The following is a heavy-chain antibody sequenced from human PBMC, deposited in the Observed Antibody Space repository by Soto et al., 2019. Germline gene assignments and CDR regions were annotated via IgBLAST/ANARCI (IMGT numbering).Heavy chain of an antibody. CDR3: AKDPSRSNFFGPLNYYFYYTAV. D-gene: IGHD4-4*01. J-gene: IGHJ6*03. Sequence: PGGSLKLACAACGVRVSSYVMDGVRQDQGKGLEWVAVISYDGSNKYYADSVKGRFTISRDNSKNTLYLQMNSLRAEDTAVYYCAKDPSRSNFFGPLNYYFYYTAVWGKGTTVTVSS. V-gene: IGHV3-30*18. CDR1: GVRVSSYV. CDR2: ISYDGSNK.